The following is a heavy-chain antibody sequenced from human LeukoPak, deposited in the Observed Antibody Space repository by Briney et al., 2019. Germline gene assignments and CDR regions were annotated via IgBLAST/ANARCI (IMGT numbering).Heavy chain of an antibody. D-gene: IGHD2-2*01. CDR3: ARTDIVVVPAAKLNDAFDI. J-gene: IGHJ3*02. V-gene: IGHV4-59*08. CDR2: IYYSGST. Sequence: PSETLSLTCTVSGGSISSYYWSWIRQPPGKGLEWIGYIYYSGSTNYNPSLKSRVTISVDTSKNQFSLKLSSVTAADTAVYYCARTDIVVVPAAKLNDAFDIWGQGTMVTVSS. CDR1: GGSISSYY.